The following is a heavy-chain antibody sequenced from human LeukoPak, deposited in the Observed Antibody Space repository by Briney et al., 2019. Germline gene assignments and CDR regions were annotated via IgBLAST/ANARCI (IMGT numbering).Heavy chain of an antibody. CDR3: ARGVLRYFDWPFGGDY. Sequence: SVKVSCKASGGTFSSYAISWVRQAPGQGLEWMGRIIPILGIANYAQKFQGRVTITADKSTSTAYMELSSLRSEDTAVYYCARGVLRYFDWPFGGDYWGQGTLVTVSS. CDR1: GGTFSSYA. J-gene: IGHJ4*02. D-gene: IGHD3-9*01. CDR2: IIPILGIA. V-gene: IGHV1-69*04.